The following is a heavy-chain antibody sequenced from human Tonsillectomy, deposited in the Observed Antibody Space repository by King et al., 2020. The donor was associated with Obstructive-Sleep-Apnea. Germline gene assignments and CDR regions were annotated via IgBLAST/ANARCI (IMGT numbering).Heavy chain of an antibody. V-gene: IGHV4-4*07. CDR2: VSTSGST. CDR1: NDSVSGNY. Sequence: VQLQESGPGLVKPSETLSLTCTVSNDSVSGNYWSWIRQPAGKGLEWVGRVSTSGSTNYNPSLKSRVTMSVDTSKNQFSLKLKSVTAADTAVYFCARRADYDIDPGYGMDVWGRGTTVTVSS. D-gene: IGHD3-9*01. J-gene: IGHJ6*02. CDR3: ARRADYDIDPGYGMDV.